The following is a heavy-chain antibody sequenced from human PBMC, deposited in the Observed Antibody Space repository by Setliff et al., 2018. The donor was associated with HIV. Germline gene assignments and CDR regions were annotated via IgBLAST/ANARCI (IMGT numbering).Heavy chain of an antibody. Sequence: PSETLSLTCAVSGGSFTGYYWSWIRQPPGKGLEWIGEIDHTGNTNYNPSLKSRLTISVDTSKNQFSLRLSSVTAADTAVYYCARHGAYYDFLTYYYPRYYFDCWGQGTLVTVSS. J-gene: IGHJ4*02. V-gene: IGHV4-34*01. CDR3: ARHGAYYDFLTYYYPRYYFDC. CDR1: GGSFTGYY. CDR2: IDHTGNT. D-gene: IGHD3-9*01.